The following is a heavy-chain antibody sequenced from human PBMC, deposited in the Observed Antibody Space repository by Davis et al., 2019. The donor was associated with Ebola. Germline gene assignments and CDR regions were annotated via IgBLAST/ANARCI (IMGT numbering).Heavy chain of an antibody. CDR1: GFTFSSYG. Sequence: GGSLRLSCAASGFTFSSYGMHWVRQASGKGLEWVGRVRSKINAYATAYAASVKGRFIISRDDSKNTAYLQMNSLRAEDTAVYYCAKGLAGDWKGLNAFDIWGQGTMVTVSS. J-gene: IGHJ3*02. CDR2: VRSKINAYAT. CDR3: AKGLAGDWKGLNAFDI. D-gene: IGHD6-19*01. V-gene: IGHV3-73*01.